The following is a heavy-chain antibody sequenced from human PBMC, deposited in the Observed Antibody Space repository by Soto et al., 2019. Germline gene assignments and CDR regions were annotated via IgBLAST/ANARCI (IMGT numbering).Heavy chain of an antibody. CDR3: ARHYKSPQDYGDYDGNYYYYMDV. Sequence: SETLSLTCTVSGGSISSYYWSWIRQPPGKGLEWIGYIYYSGSTNYNPSLKSRVTISVDTSKNQFSLKLSSVTAADTAVYYCARHYKSPQDYGDYDGNYYYYMDVWGKGTTVTVSS. V-gene: IGHV4-59*08. CDR1: GGSISSYY. D-gene: IGHD4-17*01. J-gene: IGHJ6*03. CDR2: IYYSGST.